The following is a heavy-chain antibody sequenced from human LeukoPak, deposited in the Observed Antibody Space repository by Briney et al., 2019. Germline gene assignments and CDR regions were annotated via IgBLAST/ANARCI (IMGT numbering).Heavy chain of an antibody. Sequence: GGSLRLSCAASGFTFSSYAMSWVRQAPGKGLEWVSAISGSGGSTYYADSVKGRFTISRDNSKNTLYLQMNSLRAEDTAVYYCAKRRGLELLYYYYMDVWGKGTTVTVS. CDR2: ISGSGGST. J-gene: IGHJ6*03. V-gene: IGHV3-23*01. D-gene: IGHD1-7*01. CDR3: AKRRGLELLYYYYMDV. CDR1: GFTFSSYA.